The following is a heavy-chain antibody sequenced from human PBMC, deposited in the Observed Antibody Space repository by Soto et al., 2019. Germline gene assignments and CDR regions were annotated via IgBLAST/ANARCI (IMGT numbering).Heavy chain of an antibody. Sequence: SETLSLTCSVSGGPMSKSYWSWIRKTAGKGLEWMGRVYATGTSDYNPSLRSRIAMSVDISKKTFSLRLRSVTAADTGVYYCVRDGSKTLRDCFDPWGQGILVTVS. CDR1: GGPMSKSY. CDR3: VRDGSKTLRDCFDP. J-gene: IGHJ5*02. D-gene: IGHD4-17*01. V-gene: IGHV4-4*07. CDR2: VYATGTS.